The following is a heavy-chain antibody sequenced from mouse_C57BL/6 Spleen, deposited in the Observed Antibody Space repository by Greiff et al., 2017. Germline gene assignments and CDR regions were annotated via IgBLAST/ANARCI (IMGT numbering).Heavy chain of an antibody. J-gene: IGHJ4*01. Sequence: VQLQQSGAELVKPGASVKLSCEASGYTFTKYTIHWVKQRPGQGLEWIGWFYPGGGCIKYTDNFKDRATFTADKTASTVYMQLMRMTSLDSAVYFCARHEVTTVVAWALDDWGKGTTVTVSS. D-gene: IGHD1-1*01. CDR2: FYPGGGCI. CDR3: ARHEVTTVVAWALDD. CDR1: GYTFTKYT. V-gene: IGHV1-62-2*01.